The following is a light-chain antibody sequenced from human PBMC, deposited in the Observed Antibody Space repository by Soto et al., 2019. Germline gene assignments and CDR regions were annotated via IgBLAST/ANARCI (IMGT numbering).Light chain of an antibody. J-gene: IGKJ1*01. Sequence: QMCQSPARLSAVLGERSAISCRASQSISLSLSWYQQKPGKSPKLMIFDDSSLENGVPSRFSGRGSANELTLHTPGTHTAALPTYYSPHSTTYWTFRQGTQVEIK. CDR3: PHSTTYWT. V-gene: IGKV1-5*01. CDR1: QSISLS. CDR2: DDS.